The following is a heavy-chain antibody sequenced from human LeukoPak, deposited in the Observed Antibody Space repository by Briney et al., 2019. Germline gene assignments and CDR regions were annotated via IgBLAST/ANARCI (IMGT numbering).Heavy chain of an antibody. CDR2: IKHEGIEK. J-gene: IGHJ4*02. CDR1: GLTFSIYA. Sequence: PGRSLRLSCAASGLTFSIYAMHWVRQAPGKGLEWVANIKHEGIEKYYVDSVKGRFTISRDNARNSLYLQMNSLRVEDTALYYCARGTDMVATTGEYYFDHWGQGTLVTVSS. D-gene: IGHD5-12*01. CDR3: ARGTDMVATTGEYYFDH. V-gene: IGHV3-7*01.